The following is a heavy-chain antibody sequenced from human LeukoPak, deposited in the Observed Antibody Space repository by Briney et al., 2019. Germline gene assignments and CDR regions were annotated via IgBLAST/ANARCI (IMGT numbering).Heavy chain of an antibody. J-gene: IGHJ4*02. CDR1: GGSISNYY. CDR3: ANLDY. CDR2: IYYSGST. V-gene: IGHV4-59*01. Sequence: SETLSPTCSVSGGSISNYYWSWIRQPPGKGLEWIGYIYYSGSTNYNPSLKSRVTISVDTSKNQFSLKLSSVTAADTAVYYCANLDYWGQGTLVTVSS.